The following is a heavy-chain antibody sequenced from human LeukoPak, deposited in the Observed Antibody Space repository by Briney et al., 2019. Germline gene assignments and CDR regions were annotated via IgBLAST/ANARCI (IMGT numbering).Heavy chain of an antibody. V-gene: IGHV3-30*02. CDR1: GFTFRNYW. CDR2: IRYDGSNK. CDR3: AEPERGAFQFDY. J-gene: IGHJ4*02. Sequence: GGSLRLSCAASGFTFRNYWMHWVRQAPGEGLEWVAFIRYDGSNKYYADSVKGRFTISRDNSKNTLYLQMNSLRAEDTAVYYCAEPERGAFQFDYWGQGTLVTVSS.